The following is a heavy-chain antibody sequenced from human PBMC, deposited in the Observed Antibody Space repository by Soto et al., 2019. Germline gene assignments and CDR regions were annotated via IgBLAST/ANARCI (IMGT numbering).Heavy chain of an antibody. CDR2: IYYSGST. J-gene: IGHJ6*02. Sequence: SETLSLTCTVSGGSISSGGYYWSWIRQHPGKGLEWIGYIYYSGSTYYNPSLKSRVTISVDTSKNQFSLKLSSVTAADTAVYYCARAKRGCNHHYYGLDVWGQGTTVTVSS. CDR1: GGSISSGGYY. CDR3: ARAKRGCNHHYYGLDV. D-gene: IGHD3-10*01. V-gene: IGHV4-31*03.